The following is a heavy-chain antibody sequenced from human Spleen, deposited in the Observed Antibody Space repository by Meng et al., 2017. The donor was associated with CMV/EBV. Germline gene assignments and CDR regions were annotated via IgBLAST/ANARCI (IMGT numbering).Heavy chain of an antibody. V-gene: IGHV3-43D*03. CDR2: ISWDGGST. D-gene: IGHD6-25*01. CDR3: AKDQFPGSPSLYGMDV. Sequence: GESLKISCAASGFTFDDYAMHWVRQAPGKGLEWVSLISWDGGSTYYADSVKGRFTISRDNSKNTLYLQMNSLRAEDTAVYYCAKDQFPGSPSLYGMDVWGQGTTVTVSS. CDR1: GFTFDDYA. J-gene: IGHJ6*02.